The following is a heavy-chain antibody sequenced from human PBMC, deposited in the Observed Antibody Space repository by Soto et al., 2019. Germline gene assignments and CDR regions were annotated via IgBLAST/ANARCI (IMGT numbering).Heavy chain of an antibody. CDR1: GFTFGDYA. Sequence: GGSLRLSCTASGFTFGDYAGSWFRQAPGKGLEWVGFIRSKAYGGTTEYAASVKGRFTISRDDSKSIAYLQMNSLKTEDTAVYYCTSLPAGITGTNFDYWGQGALVTVSS. CDR2: IRSKAYGGTT. CDR3: TSLPAGITGTNFDY. V-gene: IGHV3-49*03. J-gene: IGHJ4*02. D-gene: IGHD1-20*01.